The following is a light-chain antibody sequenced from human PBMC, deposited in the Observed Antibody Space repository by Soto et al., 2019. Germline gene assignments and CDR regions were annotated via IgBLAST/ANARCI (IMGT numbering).Light chain of an antibody. J-gene: IGKJ1*01. V-gene: IGKV1-39*01. CDR2: TAS. CDR3: QQSYSMPGT. Sequence: DIQMTQSPSILSASVGYRVTITCRASQSISSWLAWYQQKPGKAPKLLIYTASNVQSGVPSRISGSGSGTDFTLTISSLQPEDFATYYCQQSYSMPGTFGQGTKVDIK. CDR1: QSISSW.